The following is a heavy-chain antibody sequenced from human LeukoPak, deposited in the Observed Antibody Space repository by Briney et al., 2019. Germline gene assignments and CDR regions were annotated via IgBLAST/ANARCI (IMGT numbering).Heavy chain of an antibody. CDR3: TTDVHTAMVAAFDF. V-gene: IGHV3-15*01. J-gene: IGHJ4*02. CDR1: GITFNNAW. CDR2: IKSKTDGGTT. Sequence: GGSLRLSCAASGITFNNAWMNWVRQAPGKELEWVGRIKSKTDGGTTDYAAPVNGRFTISRDDSKNTLYLQMHSLKTEDTAVYYCTTDVHTAMVAAFDFWGPGTLVTVSS. D-gene: IGHD5-18*01.